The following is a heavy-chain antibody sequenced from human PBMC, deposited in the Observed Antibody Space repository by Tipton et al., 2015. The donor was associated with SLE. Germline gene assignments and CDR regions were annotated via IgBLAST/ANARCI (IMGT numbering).Heavy chain of an antibody. D-gene: IGHD6-13*01. CDR2: INHSGST. Sequence: TLSLTCAVYVGSFSGYYWSWIRQPPGKGLEWIGEINHSGSTNYNPSLKSRVTISVDTSKNQFSLKLSSVTAADTAVYYCARLWGTEGYSSSPGYWGQGTLATVSS. CDR3: ARLWGTEGYSSSPGY. V-gene: IGHV4-34*01. J-gene: IGHJ4*02. CDR1: VGSFSGYY.